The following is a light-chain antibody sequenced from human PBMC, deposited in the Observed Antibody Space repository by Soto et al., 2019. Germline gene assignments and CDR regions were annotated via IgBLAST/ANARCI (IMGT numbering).Light chain of an antibody. J-gene: IGLJ3*02. CDR3: QTYDYSLSSSV. CDR1: SSNIGATS. CDR2: GND. V-gene: IGLV1-40*01. Sequence: QSVLTQPPSVSGAPGQRVTISCAGSSSNIGATSVHWYQQVPGAAPKLLIYGNDNRPSGVPDRFSGSKSGTSASLVITGLQAEDEADYYCQTYDYSLSSSVFGGGTKVTVL.